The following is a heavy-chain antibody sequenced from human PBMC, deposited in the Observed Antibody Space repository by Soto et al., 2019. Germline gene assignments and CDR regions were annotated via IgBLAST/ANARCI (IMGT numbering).Heavy chain of an antibody. V-gene: IGHV4-34*01. J-gene: IGHJ4*02. CDR3: ARDQIIAAPFDY. CDR1: GGSFSGYY. D-gene: IGHD6-13*01. Sequence: SETLSLTCAVYGGSFSGYYWSWIRQPPGKGLEWIGEINHSGSTNYNPSLKSRVTISVDTSKNQFSLKLSSVTAADTAVYYCARDQIIAAPFDYWGQGTLVTVSS. CDR2: INHSGST.